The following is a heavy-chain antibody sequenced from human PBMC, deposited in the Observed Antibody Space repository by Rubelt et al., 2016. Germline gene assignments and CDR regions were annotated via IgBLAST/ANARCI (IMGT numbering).Heavy chain of an antibody. V-gene: IGHV1-18*01. CDR2: ISTYNGDT. D-gene: IGHD3-22*01. J-gene: IGHJ4*02. CDR3: ARDPSNTSGFHAYFDY. Sequence: QVQLVQSGAEVKGPGASIKVSCKTSGYSFKRYAISWVRQAPGQGLEWMGWISTYNGDTRYAKNFQGRVTMTTDTSTRTAYMELRSRRSDYTAVYSCARDPSNTSGFHAYFDYWGQGTLVTVSS. CDR1: GYSFKRYA.